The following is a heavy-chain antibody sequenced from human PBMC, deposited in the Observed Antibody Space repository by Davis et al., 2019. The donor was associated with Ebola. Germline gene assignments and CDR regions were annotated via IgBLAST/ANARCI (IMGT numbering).Heavy chain of an antibody. CDR3: ARDHPYCSGGSCYSNWFDP. D-gene: IGHD2-15*01. J-gene: IGHJ5*02. CDR1: GFTFSSYW. V-gene: IGHV3-74*01. CDR2: INSDGSST. Sequence: GESLKISCAASGFTFSSYWMHWVRQAPGKGLVWVSRINSDGSSTSYADSVKGRFTISRDNAKNTLYLQMNSLRAEDTAVYYCARDHPYCSGGSCYSNWFDPWGQGTLVTVSS.